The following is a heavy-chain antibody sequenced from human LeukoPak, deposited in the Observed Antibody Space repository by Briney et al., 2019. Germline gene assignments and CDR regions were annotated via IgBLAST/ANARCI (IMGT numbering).Heavy chain of an antibody. J-gene: IGHJ6*03. V-gene: IGHV3-30*02. D-gene: IGHD5-18*01. CDR1: GFAFSSYG. CDR3: AKGGGYSYENYYYYMYL. CDR2: IRYDGNNK. Sequence: PGGSLRLSCAASGFAFSSYGMHWVRQAPGKGLEWVAFIRYDGNNKDYADSVKGRFTISRDNSKNTLYLQMNSLRGEDTAVYYCAKGGGYSYENYYYYMYLWGKGTTVTVSS.